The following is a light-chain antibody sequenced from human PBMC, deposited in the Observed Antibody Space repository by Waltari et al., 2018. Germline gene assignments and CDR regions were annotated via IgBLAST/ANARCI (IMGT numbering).Light chain of an antibody. CDR3: CSYAGSYTWV. V-gene: IGLV2-23*01. J-gene: IGLJ3*02. CDR1: SSDVGNYNL. Sequence: QSALTQPAPVSGSPGQSLTISCPGTSSDVGNYNLLSLYQQYPGKAPKVMIDDDNRRPSGVSDRFSGSKSGNTASLTISGVQAEDEADYYCCSYAGSYTWVFGGGTKLTVL. CDR2: DDN.